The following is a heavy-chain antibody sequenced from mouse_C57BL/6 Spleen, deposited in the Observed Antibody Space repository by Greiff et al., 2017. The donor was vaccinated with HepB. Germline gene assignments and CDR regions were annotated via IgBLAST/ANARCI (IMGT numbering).Heavy chain of an antibody. CDR3: ARGFDYDWYFDV. CDR1: GYSITSGYY. CDR2: ISYDGSN. J-gene: IGHJ1*03. Sequence: EVQLQESGPGLVKPSQSLSLTCSVTGYSITSGYYWNWIRQFPGNKLEWMGYISYDGSNNYNPSLKNRISITRDTSKNQFFLKLNSVTTEDTATYYCARGFDYDWYFDVWGTGTTVTVSS. V-gene: IGHV3-6*01. D-gene: IGHD2-4*01.